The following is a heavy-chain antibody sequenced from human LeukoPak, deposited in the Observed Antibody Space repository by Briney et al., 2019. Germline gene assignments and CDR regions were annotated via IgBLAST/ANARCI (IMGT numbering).Heavy chain of an antibody. Sequence: GASVKVSCKVSGYTLTELSMHWVRQAPGKGLEWMGGFDPEDGETIYAQKFQGRVTMTEDTSTDTAYMELSSLRSEDTAVYYCAKPMIVVVPPDYWGQGTLVTVSS. D-gene: IGHD3-22*01. V-gene: IGHV1-24*01. J-gene: IGHJ4*02. CDR2: FDPEDGET. CDR1: GYTLTELS. CDR3: AKPMIVVVPPDY.